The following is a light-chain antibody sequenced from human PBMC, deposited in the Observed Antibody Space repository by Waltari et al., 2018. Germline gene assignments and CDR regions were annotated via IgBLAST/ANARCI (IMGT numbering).Light chain of an antibody. J-gene: IGLJ2*01. CDR2: DDS. CDR1: NIGSKS. Sequence: SYVLTQPPSVSVAPGKTARITCGGNNIGSKSVHWYQQKPGQAPVLVVYDDSDRPSGIPERFSGSNAVNTATLTLSRVEAGNEADYYCQVWDSSSDHVVFGGGTKLTVL. V-gene: IGLV3-21*03. CDR3: QVWDSSSDHVV.